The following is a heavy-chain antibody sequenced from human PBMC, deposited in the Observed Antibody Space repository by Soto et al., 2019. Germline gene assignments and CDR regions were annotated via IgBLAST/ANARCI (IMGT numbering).Heavy chain of an antibody. Sequence: SQTLSLTCAISGDSVSSNSAAWNWIRQSPSRGLEWLGRTYYRSKWYNDYAVSVKSRITINPDTSKNQFSLQLNSVTPENTAVYSCARTPRLESELGIPPMADAFDIWGQGTMVIVSS. CDR1: GDSVSSNSAA. V-gene: IGHV6-1*01. J-gene: IGHJ3*02. CDR2: TYYRSKWYN. D-gene: IGHD7-27*01. CDR3: ARTPRLESELGIPPMADAFDI.